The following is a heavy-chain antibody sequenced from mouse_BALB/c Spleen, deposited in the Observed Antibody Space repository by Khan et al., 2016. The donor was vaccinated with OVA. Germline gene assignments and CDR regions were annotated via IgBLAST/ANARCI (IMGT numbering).Heavy chain of an antibody. CDR3: FRYLYYFDD. J-gene: IGHJ2*01. Sequence: VELVESGPGLVQPSQSLSITCTVSGFSLTSYGVHWVRQSPGQGLEWLGVIWSGGSTDYNAAFISRLSISKDNSKSQVFFKVNSLQAADTAIYYCFRYLYYFDDWGQGTTLTVSS. CDR1: GFSLTSYG. CDR2: IWSGGST. V-gene: IGHV2-2-2*01.